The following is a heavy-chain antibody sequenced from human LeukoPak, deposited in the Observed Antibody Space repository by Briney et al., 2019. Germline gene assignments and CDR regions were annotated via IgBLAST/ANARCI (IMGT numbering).Heavy chain of an antibody. J-gene: IGHJ6*02. Sequence: PGGSLRLSCAASGFTFDDYAMHWVRQAPGKGLEWVSGISWNSGSIGYADSVKGRFTISRDNAKNSQYLQMNSLRAEDTALYYCAKSLVPAASVVYYYYGMDVWGQGTTVTVSS. V-gene: IGHV3-9*01. CDR1: GFTFDDYA. D-gene: IGHD2-2*01. CDR3: AKSLVPAASVVYYYYGMDV. CDR2: ISWNSGSI.